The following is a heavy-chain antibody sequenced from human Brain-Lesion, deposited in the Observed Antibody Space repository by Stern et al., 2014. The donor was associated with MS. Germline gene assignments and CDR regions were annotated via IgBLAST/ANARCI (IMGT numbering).Heavy chain of an antibody. CDR1: GGTFSSYA. D-gene: IGHD2-15*01. CDR3: ASNLLGYCSGGTCYSDK. Sequence: QLVQSGAEVKKPGSSVTVSCKASGGTFSSYAVNWVRQAPGQGLEWMGGIIPMSGTAKYAQKFQGRVTVTAAESMSTVYMELSSLRSEDTAVYYCASNLLGYCSGGTCYSDKWGQGTLVTVSA. CDR2: IIPMSGTA. V-gene: IGHV1-69*01. J-gene: IGHJ4*02.